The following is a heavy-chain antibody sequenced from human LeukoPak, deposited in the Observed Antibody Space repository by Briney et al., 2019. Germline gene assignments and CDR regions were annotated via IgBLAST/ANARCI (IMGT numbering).Heavy chain of an antibody. J-gene: IGHJ4*02. CDR2: ISSSSSYI. CDR1: GFTFSSYS. V-gene: IGHV3-21*01. CDR3: AREARLGELSPSGY. Sequence: PGGSLRLSCAASGFTFSSYSMNWVRQAPGKGLEWVSSISSSSSYIYYADSVKGRFTISRDNAKNSLYLQMNSLRAEGTAVYYCAREARLGELSPSGYWGQGTLVTVSS. D-gene: IGHD3-16*02.